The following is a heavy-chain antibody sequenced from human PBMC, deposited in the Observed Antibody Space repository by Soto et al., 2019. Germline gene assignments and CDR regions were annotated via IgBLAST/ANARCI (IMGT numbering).Heavy chain of an antibody. J-gene: IGHJ4*02. Sequence: QVQLVESGGGVVQPGRSLRLSCAASGFTFSSYAMHWVRQAPGKGLEWVGGIIPIFGTANYAQKFQGRVTITADESTSTAYMELSSLRSEDTAVYYCARGPSGYYFDYWGQGTLVTVSS. V-gene: IGHV1-69*01. CDR2: IIPIFGTA. CDR1: GFTFSSYA. D-gene: IGHD6-25*01. CDR3: ARGPSGYYFDY.